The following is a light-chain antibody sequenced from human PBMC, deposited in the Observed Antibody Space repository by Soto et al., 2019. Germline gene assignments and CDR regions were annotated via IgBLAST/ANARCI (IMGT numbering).Light chain of an antibody. CDR1: QSVNNNY. CDR3: QQYGSSPLT. Sequence: ENVLTQSPGTLSVSPGERATLSCRASQSVNNNYLAWYQQRPGQAPRLLIYGASSRATGSPDRFSGSGSGTDFTLTISRLEPEDFAVYYCQQYGSSPLTFGRGTKVDIK. CDR2: GAS. J-gene: IGKJ1*01. V-gene: IGKV3-20*01.